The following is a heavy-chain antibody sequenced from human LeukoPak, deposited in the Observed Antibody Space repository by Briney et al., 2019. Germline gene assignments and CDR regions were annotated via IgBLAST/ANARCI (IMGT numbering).Heavy chain of an antibody. CDR1: VDSASSDSAA. CDR2: THYRSKWYN. CDR3: ARSNSYGYTLIDY. Sequence: SQTLSLTCAISVDSASSDSAAWDWIRQSPSRGLGWLGRTHYRSKWYNDYAVSVKSRLTINPDTSKNQFSLQLNSVTPEDTAVYYCARSNSYGYTLIDYWGQGTLVTVSS. J-gene: IGHJ4*02. D-gene: IGHD5-18*01. V-gene: IGHV6-1*01.